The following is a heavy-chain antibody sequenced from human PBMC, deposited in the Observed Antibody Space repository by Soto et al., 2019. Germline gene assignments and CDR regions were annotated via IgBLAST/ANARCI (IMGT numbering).Heavy chain of an antibody. Sequence: SETLSLTCAVYGGSFSGYFWNWVRQPPGKGLEWIGEINHSGSTEYNPSLKSRVTLSVDTSKNQFSLRVFSVTAADTAVYYCARDLSGYYYGMDVWGQGTTVTVSS. V-gene: IGHV4-34*01. CDR2: INHSGST. CDR1: GGSFSGYF. J-gene: IGHJ6*02. CDR3: ARDLSGYYYGMDV.